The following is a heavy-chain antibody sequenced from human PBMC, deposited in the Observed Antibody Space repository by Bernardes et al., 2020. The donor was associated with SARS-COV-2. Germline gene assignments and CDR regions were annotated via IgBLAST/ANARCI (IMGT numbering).Heavy chain of an antibody. J-gene: IGHJ4*02. D-gene: IGHD2-2*02. CDR2: INPNSGGT. CDR3: ARARCSSTSCYIRGFDY. V-gene: IGHV1-2*02. CDR1: GYTFTGYY. Sequence: ASVKVSCKASGYTFTGYYMHWVRQAPGQGLEWMGWINPNSGGTNYAQKFQGRVTMTRDTSISTAYMELSRLRSDDTAVYYCARARCSSTSCYIRGFDYWGQGTLVTVSS.